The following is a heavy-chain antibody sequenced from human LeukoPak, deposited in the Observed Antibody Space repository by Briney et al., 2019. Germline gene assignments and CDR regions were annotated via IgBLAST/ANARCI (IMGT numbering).Heavy chain of an antibody. Sequence: SETLSLTCTVSGGSISSDYWSWIRQPPGKGLEWIGYVYYTGSTNYNPSLKSRVTISVDTSKNLFSLKLSSVTAADTAVYYCARAPGYSGSWYDYWGQGTLVTVSS. V-gene: IGHV4-59*01. CDR2: VYYTGST. J-gene: IGHJ4*02. CDR3: ARAPGYSGSWYDY. D-gene: IGHD6-13*01. CDR1: GGSISSDY.